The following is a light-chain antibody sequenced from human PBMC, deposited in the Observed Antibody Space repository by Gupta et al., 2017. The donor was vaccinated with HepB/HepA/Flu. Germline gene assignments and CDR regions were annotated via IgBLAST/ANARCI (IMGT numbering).Light chain of an antibody. CDR3: QHYGSSPLYA. V-gene: IGKV3-20*01. CDR1: QSINSNY. Sequence: IVLTQSPGTLSLSPGEGATLSCKTSQSINSNYLAWYQQKPGQTPRLVIYDTSSRATGIPDRFSGSGSGTEFTLTIRRLEPEDFAMYYCQHYGSSPLYAFGQWTKLEIK. J-gene: IGKJ2*01. CDR2: DTS.